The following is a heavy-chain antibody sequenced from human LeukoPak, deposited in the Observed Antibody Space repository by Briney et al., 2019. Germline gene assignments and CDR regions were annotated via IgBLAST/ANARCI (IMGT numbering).Heavy chain of an antibody. CDR1: GYTFTSYH. D-gene: IGHD1-1*01. J-gene: IGHJ4*02. CDR3: ASSTTTFSPPPS. CDR2: INLSGGST. V-gene: IGHV1-46*01. Sequence: ASVKVSCKASGYTFTSYHMHWVRQAPGQGLEWMGKINLSGGSTTYAQKFQGRVTMTRDTSTSTVYMELSSLRSEDTAVYYCASSTTTFSPPPSWGQGTLVTVSS.